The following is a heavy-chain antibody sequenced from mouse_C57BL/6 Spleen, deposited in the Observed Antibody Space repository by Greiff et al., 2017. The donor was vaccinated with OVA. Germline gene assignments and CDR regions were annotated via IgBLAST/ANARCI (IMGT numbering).Heavy chain of an antibody. CDR1: GYTFTSYW. CDR2: IDPSDSYT. V-gene: IGHV1-69*01. D-gene: IGHD1-1*01. Sequence: QVQLQQPGAELVMPGASVKLSCKASGYTFTSYWMHWVKQRPGQGLEWIGEIDPSDSYTNYNQKFKGKSTLTVDKSSSTAYMQLSSLTSEDTAVDYDARVNRGYGRIYGWDFDVWGKGTTVTVSS. J-gene: IGHJ1*03. CDR3: ARVNRGYGRIYGWDFDV.